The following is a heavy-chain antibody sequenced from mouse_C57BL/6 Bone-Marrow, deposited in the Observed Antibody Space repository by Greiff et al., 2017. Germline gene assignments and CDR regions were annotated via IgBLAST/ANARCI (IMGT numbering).Heavy chain of an antibody. D-gene: IGHD2-4*01. J-gene: IGHJ2*01. CDR2: IDPETGGT. CDR1: GYTFTDYE. Sequence: QVHVKQSGAELVRPGASVTLSCKASGYTFTDYEMHWVKQTPVHGLEWIGAIDPETGGTAYNQKFKGKAILTADKSSSTAYMELRSLTSEDSAVYYCTRWGYDYDVCGQGTTLTVSS. V-gene: IGHV1-15*01. CDR3: TRWGYDYDV.